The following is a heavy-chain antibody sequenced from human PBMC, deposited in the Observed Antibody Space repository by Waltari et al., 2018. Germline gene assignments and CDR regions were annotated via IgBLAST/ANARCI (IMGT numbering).Heavy chain of an antibody. CDR3: ARRLSVVTAMDAFDI. CDR2: IWIDGSNK. J-gene: IGHJ3*02. D-gene: IGHD2-21*02. Sequence: QVQLVESGGGGVQPGRSLRLSCAASGFTFSSYGRHWVRQARGKGWGWGAVIWIDGSNKYYADSLKGRFTISRDNSKNTLYLQMNSLRAEDTAVYYCARRLSVVTAMDAFDIWGQGTMVTVSS. CDR1: GFTFSSYG. V-gene: IGHV3-33*01.